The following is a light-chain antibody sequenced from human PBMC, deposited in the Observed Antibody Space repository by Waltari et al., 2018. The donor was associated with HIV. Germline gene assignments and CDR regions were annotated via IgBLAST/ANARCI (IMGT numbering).Light chain of an antibody. CDR2: EVS. CDR3: SSYAGSNIL. CDR1: SSDVGGYNY. Sequence: QSALTQPPSASGSPGQSVTISCTGTSSDVGGYNYVSWYQQHPGKAPKLMIYEVSKRPSGFPDRFSGSKSGNPASLTVSGLQAEDEADYYCSSYAGSNILFGGGTKLTVL. V-gene: IGLV2-8*01. J-gene: IGLJ2*01.